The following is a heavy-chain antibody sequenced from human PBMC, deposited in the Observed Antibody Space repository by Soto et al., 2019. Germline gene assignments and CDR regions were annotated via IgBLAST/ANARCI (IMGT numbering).Heavy chain of an antibody. CDR1: GFTFSDNA. CDR2: ISDDGDST. V-gene: IGHV3-23*01. Sequence: ESGGGLVQPGGSLRLSCGASGFTFSDNAMTWVRQAPGKGLEWVSSISDDGDSTYYADSVKGRFTISRDNSKNTLFLQMSSLGAEDTAVYYCAKSLSTAVNYGLDVWGQGTAVTGSS. CDR3: AKSLSTAVNYGLDV. D-gene: IGHD2-2*01. J-gene: IGHJ6*02.